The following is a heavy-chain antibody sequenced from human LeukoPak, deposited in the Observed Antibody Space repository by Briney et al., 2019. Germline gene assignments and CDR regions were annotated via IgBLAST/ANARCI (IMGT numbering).Heavy chain of an antibody. Sequence: ASVNVSCKASGYTFTSSGISWVRQAPGQGLEWMGWINAYNGKTNYAQKLQGRVTMTTDTSTSTAYMELRSLRSDDTAVYYCARDSPYSSGWQYFDYWGQGTLVTVSS. CDR3: ARDSPYSSGWQYFDY. CDR1: GYTFTSSG. J-gene: IGHJ4*02. CDR2: INAYNGKT. D-gene: IGHD6-19*01. V-gene: IGHV1-18*01.